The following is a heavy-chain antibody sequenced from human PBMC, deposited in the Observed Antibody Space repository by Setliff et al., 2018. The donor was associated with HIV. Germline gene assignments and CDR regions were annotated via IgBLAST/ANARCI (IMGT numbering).Heavy chain of an antibody. CDR2: ISSSGNFI. V-gene: IGHV3-21*01. Sequence: GGSLRLSCAASGFIFSGYTMVWVRQAPGKGLEWVSSISSSGNFIYYEDSVKGRFTVSRDNAQNSVYLQMDSLRAEDTAVYFCAAQGVLWGQGTQVTVSS. CDR3: AAQGVL. CDR1: GFIFSGYT. J-gene: IGHJ4*02.